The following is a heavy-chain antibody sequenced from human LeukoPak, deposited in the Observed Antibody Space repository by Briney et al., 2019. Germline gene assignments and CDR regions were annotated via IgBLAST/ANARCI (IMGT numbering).Heavy chain of an antibody. V-gene: IGHV3-23*01. Sequence: GGSLRPSCAASGFTFTSYSMNWVRQAPGKGLEWVSTISGGGGSTYYADSVKGRFTISRDNSKNTLYLQVNSLRAEDTAVYYCAKGGKWDVTPFDYWGQGTLVTVSS. D-gene: IGHD1-26*01. J-gene: IGHJ4*02. CDR3: AKGGKWDVTPFDY. CDR2: ISGGGGST. CDR1: GFTFTSYS.